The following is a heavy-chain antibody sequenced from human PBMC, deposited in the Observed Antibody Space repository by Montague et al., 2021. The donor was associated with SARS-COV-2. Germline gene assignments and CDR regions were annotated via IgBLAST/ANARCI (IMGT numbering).Heavy chain of an antibody. CDR2: ILHSGST. CDR1: GGSISGSNW. D-gene: IGHD4/OR15-4a*01. J-gene: IGHJ5*02. CDR3: ARDFRGAYNFFDP. Sequence: SETLSLTCAVSGGSISGSNWWTWLRQLPGKGLEWIGEILHSGSTNYISSLKSRVTISVDKSKNQFSLKLTSLTAADTAVYYCARDFRGAYNFFDPWGQGALVTVSS. V-gene: IGHV4-4*02.